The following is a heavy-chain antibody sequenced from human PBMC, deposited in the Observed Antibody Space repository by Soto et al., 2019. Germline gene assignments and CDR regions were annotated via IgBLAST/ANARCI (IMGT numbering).Heavy chain of an antibody. CDR1: GGSISSYY. V-gene: IGHV4-59*08. CDR3: ARHPGGSGSHGYYYYYMDV. Sequence: SETLSLTCTVSGGSISSYYWSWIRQPPGKGLEWIGYIYYSGSTNYNPSLKSRVTISVDTSKNQFSLKLSSVTAADTAVYYCARHPGGSGSHGYYYYYMDVWGKGTKVTVSS. J-gene: IGHJ6*03. D-gene: IGHD3-10*01. CDR2: IYYSGST.